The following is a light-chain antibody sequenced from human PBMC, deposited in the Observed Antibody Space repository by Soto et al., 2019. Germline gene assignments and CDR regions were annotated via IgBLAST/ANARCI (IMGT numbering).Light chain of an antibody. Sequence: DIVLTQSPGTLSLSPGERATLSCRASQSVSSSYLAWYQQKPGQAPRLLIYGASSRANGIPDRFSGSGSGTDFPITISRLAPEDVAVYYCQKYGSSPPFFTFGPGTKVDIK. CDR1: QSVSSSY. J-gene: IGKJ3*01. CDR2: GAS. V-gene: IGKV3-20*01. CDR3: QKYGSSPPFFT.